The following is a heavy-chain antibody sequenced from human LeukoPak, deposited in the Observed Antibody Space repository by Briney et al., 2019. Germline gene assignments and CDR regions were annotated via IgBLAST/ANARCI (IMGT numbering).Heavy chain of an antibody. Sequence: GRSLRLSCAASGFTFSSYSMNWVRQAPGKGLEWVSSISSSSSYIYYADSVKGRFTISRDNAKNSLYLQMNSLRAEDTAVYYCARVWEGIGGYCSGGSCYSIDYWGQGTLVTVSS. CDR3: ARVWEGIGGYCSGGSCYSIDY. J-gene: IGHJ4*02. CDR1: GFTFSSYS. V-gene: IGHV3-21*01. CDR2: ISSSSSYI. D-gene: IGHD2-15*01.